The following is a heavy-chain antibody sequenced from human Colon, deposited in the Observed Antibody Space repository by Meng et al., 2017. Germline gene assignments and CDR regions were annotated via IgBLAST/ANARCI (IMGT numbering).Heavy chain of an antibody. CDR1: GGSISSYY. Sequence: QVQLQESGPGLVKPSETLSLTCTVSGGSISSYYWSWIRQPPGKGLEWIGYIYYSGSTNYNPSLKNRVTISVDTSKNQFSLKLSSVTAADTAVYYCARDSSGGYNWFDPWDQGTLVTVSS. CDR3: ARDSSGGYNWFDP. D-gene: IGHD6-19*01. CDR2: IYYSGST. J-gene: IGHJ5*02. V-gene: IGHV4-59*01.